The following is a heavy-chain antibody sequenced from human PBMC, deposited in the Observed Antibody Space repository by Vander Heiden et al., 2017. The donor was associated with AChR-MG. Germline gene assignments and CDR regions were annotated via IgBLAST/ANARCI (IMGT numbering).Heavy chain of an antibody. CDR3: ASRPRSSSGKIDS. V-gene: IGHV4-39*01. J-gene: IGHJ4*02. D-gene: IGHD3-10*01. Sequence: QLQLQESGPGVVKPSETLSLTCPVSGGSISSSDSYWGWIRQPPGKGLEWIGSIYYTGSTYYNPALKSRVTISVDTSKNQFSLKLTSVTAADTAVYYCASRPRSSSGKIDSWVQGTLVTLSS. CDR2: IYYTGST. CDR1: GGSISSSDSY.